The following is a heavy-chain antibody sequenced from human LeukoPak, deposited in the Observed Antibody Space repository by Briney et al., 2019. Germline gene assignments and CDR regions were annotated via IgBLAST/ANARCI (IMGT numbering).Heavy chain of an antibody. J-gene: IGHJ4*02. CDR2: ISGNGGST. CDR1: GFTFSSYA. D-gene: IGHD6-6*01. V-gene: IGHV3-23*01. Sequence: GGSLRLSCAASGFTFSSYAISWVRQAPGKGLEWVSAISGNGGSTYYADSVKGRFTISRDKCKKTLYLQMNSMRAEDTAVYYCAKNSAALSGPPHLYYFDYWGQGTLVTVSS. CDR3: AKNSAALSGPPHLYYFDY.